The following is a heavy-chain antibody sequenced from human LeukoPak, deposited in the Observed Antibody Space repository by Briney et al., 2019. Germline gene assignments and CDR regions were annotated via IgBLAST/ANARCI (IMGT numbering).Heavy chain of an antibody. J-gene: IGHJ4*02. Sequence: PGGSLRLSCAASGFTFSSYSMHWVRQAPGKGLEWVAFIRSDGNNKYYADSVKGRFTISRDNSKNTLYLQMNSLRSEDTAVYYCAKDGSGYSYSGYWGQGTLVTVSS. CDR2: IRSDGNNK. CDR1: GFTFSSYS. CDR3: AKDGSGYSYSGY. D-gene: IGHD5-18*01. V-gene: IGHV3-30*02.